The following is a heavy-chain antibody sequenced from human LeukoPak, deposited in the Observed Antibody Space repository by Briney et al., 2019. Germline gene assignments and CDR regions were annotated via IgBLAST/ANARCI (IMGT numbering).Heavy chain of an antibody. V-gene: IGHV3-23*01. J-gene: IGHJ2*01. CDR1: GFTFSSHG. Sequence: GGSLRLSCAASGFTFSSHGMNWVRQAPGKGLEWVSGIRGDGVTTYYADSVKGRFTISRDNSKNTLYLQMNSLRAEDTAVYYCARAVFPGYFDLWGRGTLVTVSS. CDR2: IRGDGVTT. CDR3: ARAVFPGYFDL.